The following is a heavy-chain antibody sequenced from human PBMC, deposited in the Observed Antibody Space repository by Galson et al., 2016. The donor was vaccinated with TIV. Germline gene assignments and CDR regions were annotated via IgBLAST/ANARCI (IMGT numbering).Heavy chain of an antibody. D-gene: IGHD1-26*01. J-gene: IGHJ3*01. CDR1: GGTFSTST. Sequence: SVKVSCKASGGTFSTSTINWVRQAPGQGLEWMGRIIPIVGVAVYAQKFRGRVTITADKSTSTAHMELSSLRSEDTAVYYCARGLLGASVGYDVWGQGTMVTVSS. CDR3: ARGLLGASVGYDV. CDR2: IIPIVGVA. V-gene: IGHV1-69*02.